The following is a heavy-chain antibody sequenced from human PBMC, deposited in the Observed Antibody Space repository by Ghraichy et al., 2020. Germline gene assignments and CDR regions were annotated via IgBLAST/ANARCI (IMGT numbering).Heavy chain of an antibody. D-gene: IGHD5-12*01. CDR2: ISSSSSYI. CDR3: ARTDIVATISLDY. CDR1: GFTFSSYS. J-gene: IGHJ4*02. Sequence: GGSLRLSCAASGFTFSSYSMNWVRQAPGKGLEWVSSISSSSSYIYYADSVKGRFTISRDNAKNSLYLQMNSLRAEDTAVYYCARTDIVATISLDYWGQGTLVTVSS. V-gene: IGHV3-21*01.